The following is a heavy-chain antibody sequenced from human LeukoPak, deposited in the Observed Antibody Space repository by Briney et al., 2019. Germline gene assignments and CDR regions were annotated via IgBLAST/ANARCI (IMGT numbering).Heavy chain of an antibody. CDR3: AAFAGYCSSISCFS. CDR1: GFTFTSSA. J-gene: IGHJ4*02. V-gene: IGHV1-58*02. Sequence: ASVKVSCKASGFTFTSSAIRWVRQARGQRLEWIGWIVVGSGNTNYAQKFQERGTITRDMSTTTAYMELKSLRSEDTAVYYCAAFAGYCSSISCFSWGQGTLVTVSS. CDR2: IVVGSGNT. D-gene: IGHD2-2*01.